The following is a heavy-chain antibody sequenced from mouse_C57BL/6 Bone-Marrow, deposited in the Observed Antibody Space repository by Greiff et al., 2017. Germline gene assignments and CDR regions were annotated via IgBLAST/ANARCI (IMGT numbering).Heavy chain of an antibody. D-gene: IGHD3-3*01. J-gene: IGHJ1*03. Sequence: EVQLEQSGAELVRPGASVKLSCTASGYNIKNYYMHWVKQRPEQGLEWIGWIDPENGDTEYAAKFKGKATITVDTSSNTAYLQLSSLTSEDSAVYYCTRDSFWFFDVWGTGTTVTVSS. CDR2: IDPENGDT. CDR1: GYNIKNYY. V-gene: IGHV14-4*01. CDR3: TRDSFWFFDV.